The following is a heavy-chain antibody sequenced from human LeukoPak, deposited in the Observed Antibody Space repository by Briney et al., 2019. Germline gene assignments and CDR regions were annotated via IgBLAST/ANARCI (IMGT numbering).Heavy chain of an antibody. J-gene: IGHJ6*03. CDR2: INPNSGGT. CDR1: GYTFTGYH. D-gene: IGHD3-3*01. V-gene: IGHV1-2*02. Sequence: ASVKVSCKASGYTFTGYHMHWVRQAPGQGLEWMGWINPNSGGTNYAQKFQGRVTMTRDTSISTAYMELSRLRSDDTAVYYCARVGDDFWSGYYAAYYYYYMDVWGKGTTVTVSS. CDR3: ARVGDDFWSGYYAAYYYYYMDV.